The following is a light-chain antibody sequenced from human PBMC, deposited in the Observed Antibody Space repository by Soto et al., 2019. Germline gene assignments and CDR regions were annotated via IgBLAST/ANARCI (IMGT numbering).Light chain of an antibody. Sequence: EIVLTQSPGTLSLSPGERATLSCRASQSVSSSYLAWYQQKPGQAPRLFIYGASSRATGIPDRFSGSGSGTDFTLTISRLEPEDFAVYYCQQYGSSPPFTFGVGTKVEI. J-gene: IGKJ4*01. CDR3: QQYGSSPPFT. V-gene: IGKV3-20*01. CDR1: QSVSSSY. CDR2: GAS.